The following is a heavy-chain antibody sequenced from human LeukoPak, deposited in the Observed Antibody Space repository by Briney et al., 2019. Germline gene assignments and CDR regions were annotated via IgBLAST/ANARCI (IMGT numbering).Heavy chain of an antibody. CDR3: ARVSSRWSTDYYFDY. J-gene: IGHJ4*02. Sequence: PSETLSLTCTVSGGSIICYYWSWIRQPPGKGLEWIGYIYYSGSTNYNPSLKSRVTISVDTSKNQFSLKLSSVTAADTAVYYCARVSSRWSTDYYFDYWGQGTLVTVSS. CDR2: IYYSGST. V-gene: IGHV4-59*01. CDR1: GGSIICYY. D-gene: IGHD6-19*01.